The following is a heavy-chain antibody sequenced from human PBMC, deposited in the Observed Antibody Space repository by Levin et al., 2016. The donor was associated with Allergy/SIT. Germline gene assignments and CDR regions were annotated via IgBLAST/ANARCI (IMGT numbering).Heavy chain of an antibody. CDR3: AREYSSSLDRYYYYYGMDV. V-gene: IGHV1-2*02. D-gene: IGHD6-6*01. CDR2: INPNSGGT. Sequence: WVRQAPGQGLEWMGWINPNSGGTNYAQKFQGRVTMTRDTSISTAYMELSRLRSDDTAVYYCAREYSSSLDRYYYYYGMDVWGQGTTVTVSS. J-gene: IGHJ6*02.